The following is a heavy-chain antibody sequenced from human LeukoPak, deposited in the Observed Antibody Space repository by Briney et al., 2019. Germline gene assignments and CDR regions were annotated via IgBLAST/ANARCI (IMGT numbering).Heavy chain of an antibody. CDR2: IKSKTDGGTT. Sequence: PGGSLRLSCAASGFTFSNAWMSWVRQAPGKGLEWVGRIKSKTDGGTTDYAAPVKGRFTISRDDSKNTLYLQMNSLKTEDTAVYYCTTDRFGLVGYGDYHSGSPYWGQGTLVTVSS. J-gene: IGHJ4*02. D-gene: IGHD4-17*01. CDR1: GFTFSNAW. CDR3: TTDRFGLVGYGDYHSGSPY. V-gene: IGHV3-15*01.